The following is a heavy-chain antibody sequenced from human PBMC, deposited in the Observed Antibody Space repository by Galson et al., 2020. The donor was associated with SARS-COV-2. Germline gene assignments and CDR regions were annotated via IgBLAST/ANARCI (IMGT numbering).Heavy chain of an antibody. CDR3: AKWGRYCSSTSCYFGMDV. CDR1: GFTFSSYG. J-gene: IGHJ6*02. D-gene: IGHD2-2*01. V-gene: IGHV3-30*18. CDR2: ISYDGSNK. Sequence: GVSLKISCAASGFTFSSYGMHWVRQAPGKGLEWVAVISYDGSNKYYADSVKGRFTISRDNSKNTLYLQMNSLRAEDTAVYYCAKWGRYCSSTSCYFGMDVWGQGTTVTVSS.